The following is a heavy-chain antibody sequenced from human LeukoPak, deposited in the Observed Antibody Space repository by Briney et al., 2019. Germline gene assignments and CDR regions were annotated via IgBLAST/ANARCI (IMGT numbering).Heavy chain of an antibody. Sequence: PSETLSLTCTVSGGSISSSSYYWGWIRQPPGKGLEWIGSIYYSGSTYYNPSLKSRVTISVDTSKNQFSLKLSSVTAADTAVYYCATVSFYSGSFDYWGQGTLVTVSS. CDR2: IYYSGST. J-gene: IGHJ4*02. CDR3: ATVSFYSGSFDY. CDR1: GGSISSSSYY. V-gene: IGHV4-39*07. D-gene: IGHD1-26*01.